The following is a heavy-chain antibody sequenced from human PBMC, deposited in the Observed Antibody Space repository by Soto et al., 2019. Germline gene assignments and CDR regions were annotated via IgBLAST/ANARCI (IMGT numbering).Heavy chain of an antibody. CDR3: AAILGVAADYYYGMDV. V-gene: IGHV1-58*01. CDR1: GFTFTSSA. J-gene: IGHJ6*02. D-gene: IGHD2-15*01. Sequence: SVKVSCKASGFTFTSSAVQWVRQARGQRLEWIGWIVVGSGNTNYAQKFQERVTITRDMSTSTAYMELSSLRSEDTAVYYCAAILGVAADYYYGMDVWGQGTTVTVSS. CDR2: IVVGSGNT.